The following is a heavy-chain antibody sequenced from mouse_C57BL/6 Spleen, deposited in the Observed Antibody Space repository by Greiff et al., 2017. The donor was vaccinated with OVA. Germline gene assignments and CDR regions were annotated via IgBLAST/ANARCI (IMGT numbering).Heavy chain of an antibody. Sequence: QLQQSGAELVKPGASVKLSCKASGYTFTEYTIHWVKQRSGQGLEWMGWFYPGSGSIKYNEKFKDKATLTADKSSSTVYMELSILTSEDAAVYFCAGHEDGPAWFAYWGQGTLVTVSA. J-gene: IGHJ3*01. CDR3: AGHEDGPAWFAY. CDR1: GYTFTEYT. CDR2: FYPGSGSI. V-gene: IGHV1-62-2*01.